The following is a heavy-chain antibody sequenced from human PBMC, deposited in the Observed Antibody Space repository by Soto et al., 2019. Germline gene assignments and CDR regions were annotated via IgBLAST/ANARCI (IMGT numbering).Heavy chain of an antibody. V-gene: IGHV3-23*01. CDR1: GFTFSSYA. CDR3: AKEKDFWSGYFVY. CDR2: ISGSGGST. J-gene: IGHJ4*02. D-gene: IGHD3-3*01. Sequence: EVQLLESGGGLVQPGGSLRLSCAASGFTFSSYAMRWVRQAPGKGLEWVSAISGSGGSTYYADSVKGRFTISRDNSKNTLYLPMNSLRAEDTAVYYCAKEKDFWSGYFVYWGQGTLVTVSS.